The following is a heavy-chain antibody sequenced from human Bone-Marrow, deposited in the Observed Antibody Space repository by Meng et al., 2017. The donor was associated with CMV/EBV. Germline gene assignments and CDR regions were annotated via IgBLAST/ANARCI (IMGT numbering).Heavy chain of an antibody. CDR3: VRGSDWFDP. J-gene: IGHJ5*02. V-gene: IGHV1-18*01. CDR2: ISGYSGDA. CDR1: GYRFNRYG. Sequence: SVKVSCKASGYRFNRYGIAWVRQAPGQGLEWMGWISGYSGDANYAQKFQGRVTMTTDTPTSSAYLDLSGLTSDDTAIYYCVRGSDWFDPWGQGTMVTVSS.